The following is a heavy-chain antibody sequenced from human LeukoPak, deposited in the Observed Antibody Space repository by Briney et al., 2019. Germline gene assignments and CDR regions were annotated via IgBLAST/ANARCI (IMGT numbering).Heavy chain of an antibody. CDR2: IYYSGST. Sequence: SQTLSLTCTVSGGSISSSSYYWGWIRQPPGKGLEWIGSIYYSGSTYYNPSLKSRVTISVGTSKNQFSLKLSSVTAADTAVYYCARQIRYFDWLLSGFDYWGQGALVTVSS. D-gene: IGHD3-9*01. V-gene: IGHV4-39*01. CDR3: ARQIRYFDWLLSGFDY. J-gene: IGHJ4*02. CDR1: GGSISSSSYY.